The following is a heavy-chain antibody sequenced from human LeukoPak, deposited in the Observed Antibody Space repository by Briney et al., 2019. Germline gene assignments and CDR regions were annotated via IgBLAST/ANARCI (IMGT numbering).Heavy chain of an antibody. Sequence: SETLSLTCAVYGGSFSGYYWSWIRQPPGKGLEWIGEINHSGSTNYNPSLKSRVTISVDTSKNQFSLKLSSVTAADTAVYYCARTRGLRFWECLWEDNWFDPGGKETLFTVPS. J-gene: IGHJ5*02. V-gene: IGHV4-34*01. CDR3: ARTRGLRFWECLWEDNWFDP. CDR2: INHSGST. CDR1: GGSFSGYY. D-gene: IGHD3-3*01.